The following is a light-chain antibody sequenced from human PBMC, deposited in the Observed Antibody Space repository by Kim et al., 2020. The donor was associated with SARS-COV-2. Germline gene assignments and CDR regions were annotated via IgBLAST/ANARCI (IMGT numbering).Light chain of an antibody. Sequence: YQGERATLACRASQSVSSSNLAWYRQKPGQAPRLLIYGASSRATGIPDRFSGSGSGTDFTFTISRLEPEDFAVYYCQQYGSSPLTFGGGTKVDIK. CDR2: GAS. CDR3: QQYGSSPLT. V-gene: IGKV3-20*01. CDR1: QSVSSSN. J-gene: IGKJ4*01.